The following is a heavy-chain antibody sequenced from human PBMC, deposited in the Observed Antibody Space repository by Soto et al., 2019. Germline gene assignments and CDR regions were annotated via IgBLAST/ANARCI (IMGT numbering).Heavy chain of an antibody. Sequence: EVQLVESGGGLVQPGRSLRLSCAASGFTFDDYAMHWVRQAPGKGLEWVSGISWNSGSIGYADSVKGRFTISRDNAKNSLYLQMNSLRAEDTALYYCAKSLGSSYGYYFDYWGLGTLVTVSS. V-gene: IGHV3-9*01. D-gene: IGHD6-6*01. CDR1: GFTFDDYA. CDR2: ISWNSGSI. J-gene: IGHJ4*02. CDR3: AKSLGSSYGYYFDY.